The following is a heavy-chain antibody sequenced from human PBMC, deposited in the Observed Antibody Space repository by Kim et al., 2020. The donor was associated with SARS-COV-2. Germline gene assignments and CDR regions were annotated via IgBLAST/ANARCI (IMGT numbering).Heavy chain of an antibody. D-gene: IGHD3-22*01. V-gene: IGHV4-34*01. CDR1: GGSFSGYS. CDR2: INHSGST. CDR3: ARLVNDDSSGSTQYYYGMDV. J-gene: IGHJ6*02. Sequence: SETLSLTCAVYGGSFSGYSWSWIRQPPGKGLEWIGEINHSGSTNYNPSLMSRVTISVDTSKNQSSLKLSSVTSPDTAVYYCARLVNDDSSGSTQYYYGMDVWGQGTTVTVSS.